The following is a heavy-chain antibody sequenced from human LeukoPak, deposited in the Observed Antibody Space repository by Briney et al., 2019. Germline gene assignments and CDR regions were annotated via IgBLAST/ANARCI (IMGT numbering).Heavy chain of an antibody. V-gene: IGHV3-23*01. CDR2: FSGSGGST. CDR3: AKGTGSRYYDILTGYAPGGY. Sequence: PGGSLKPPCAASGFTFSSYAMSWVRQAPGKGLEGVSAFSGSGGSTYYADSVKGRFTISRDNSKNTLYLQMNSLRAEDTAVYYCAKGTGSRYYDILTGYAPGGYWGQGTLVTVSS. J-gene: IGHJ4*02. CDR1: GFTFSSYA. D-gene: IGHD3-9*01.